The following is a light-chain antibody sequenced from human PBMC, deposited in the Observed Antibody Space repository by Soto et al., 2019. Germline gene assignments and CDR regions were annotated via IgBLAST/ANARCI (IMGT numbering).Light chain of an antibody. CDR1: QSINSW. V-gene: IGKV1-5*01. J-gene: IGKJ1*01. CDR2: DAS. CDR3: QQYSGYST. Sequence: DIQMTQSPSTLSASVGDRVTITCRASQSINSWLAWYQQRPGKAPNLLIYDASTLERGVPSRFSGSGSGTEFALTISSLQPDDFAADDCQQYSGYSTFGQGTRMEIK.